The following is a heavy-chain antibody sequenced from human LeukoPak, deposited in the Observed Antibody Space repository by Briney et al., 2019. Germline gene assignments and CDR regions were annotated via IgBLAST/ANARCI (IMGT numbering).Heavy chain of an antibody. D-gene: IGHD2-2*01. CDR1: GGSFSGYY. V-gene: IGHV4-34*01. J-gene: IGHJ4*02. Sequence: SETLSLTCAVYGGSFSGYYWSWIRQPPGKGLEWIGEINHSGSTNYNPSLKSRVTISVDTSKYQFSLKLSSVTAADTAVYYCARAKYQLLALDYWGQGTLVTVSS. CDR3: ARAKYQLLALDY. CDR2: INHSGST.